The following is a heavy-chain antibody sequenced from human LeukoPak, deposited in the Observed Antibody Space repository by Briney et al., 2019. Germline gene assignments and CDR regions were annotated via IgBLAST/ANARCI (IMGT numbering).Heavy chain of an antibody. J-gene: IGHJ4*02. CDR2: IYYSGST. CDR1: GGSISSSSYY. CDR3: ARIKNRSYDFDY. D-gene: IGHD6-6*01. V-gene: IGHV4-39*07. Sequence: PSETLSLTCTVSGGSISSSSYYWGWIRQPPGKGLEWIGGIYYSGSTYYNPSLKSRVTISVDTSKTQFSLKLSAVTAADTAVYYCARIKNRSYDFDYWGQGTLVTVSS.